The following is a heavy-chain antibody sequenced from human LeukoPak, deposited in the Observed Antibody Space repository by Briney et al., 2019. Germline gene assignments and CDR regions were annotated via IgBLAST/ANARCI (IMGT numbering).Heavy chain of an antibody. D-gene: IGHD2-15*01. CDR2: ISYSGST. CDR3: ARGRIGGNY. Sequence: SETLSLTCTVSGGSISSYYWSWIRQPPGKGLEWIGCISYSGSTSYNPSLKSRVTISVDTSKNQFSLKLTSVTAADTAVFYCARGRIGGNYWGQGTLVTVSS. V-gene: IGHV4-59*01. J-gene: IGHJ4*02. CDR1: GGSISSYY.